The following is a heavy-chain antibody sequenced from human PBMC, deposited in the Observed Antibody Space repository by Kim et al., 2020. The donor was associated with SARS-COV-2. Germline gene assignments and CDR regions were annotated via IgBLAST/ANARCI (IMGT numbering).Heavy chain of an antibody. D-gene: IGHD3-22*01. CDR3: SRAPYYYDTSGYYSGY. Sequence: SVKGRFTISRDESKTIAYLQMNSLRTEDTAVYYCSRAPYYYDTSGYYSGYWGQGTLVTVSS. V-gene: IGHV3-49*02. J-gene: IGHJ4*02.